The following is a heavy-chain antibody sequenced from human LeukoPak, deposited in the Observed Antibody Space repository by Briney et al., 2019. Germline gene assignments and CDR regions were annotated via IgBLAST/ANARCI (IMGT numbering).Heavy chain of an antibody. V-gene: IGHV4-34*01. Sequence: SETLSLTCAVYGGSFSGYYWSWIRQPPGKGLEWIGEINHSGSTNYDPSLKSRVTISVDTSKNQFSLKLSSVTAADTAVYYCASIPRGGWYLLPRGVGWGQGTLVTVSS. CDR3: ASIPRGGWYLLPRGVG. CDR2: INHSGST. D-gene: IGHD6-19*01. J-gene: IGHJ4*02. CDR1: GGSFSGYY.